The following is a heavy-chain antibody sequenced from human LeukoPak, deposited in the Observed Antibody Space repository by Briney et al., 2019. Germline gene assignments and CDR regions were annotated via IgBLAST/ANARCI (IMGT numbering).Heavy chain of an antibody. CDR1: RFTFSSYA. D-gene: IGHD6-13*01. J-gene: IGHJ4*02. CDR3: AKDGDIAAARGPYYFDY. Sequence: GGSLRLSCAASRFTFSSYAMSWVRQAPGKGLEWVSTISSSGGYTYYADSVKGRFTISRDNSKNTLYLQMNSLRAEDTAVYYCAKDGDIAAARGPYYFDYWGQGTLVTVSS. CDR2: ISSSGGYT. V-gene: IGHV3-23*01.